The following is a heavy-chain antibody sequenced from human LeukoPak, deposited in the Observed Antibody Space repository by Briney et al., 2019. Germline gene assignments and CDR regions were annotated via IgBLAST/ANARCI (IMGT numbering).Heavy chain of an antibody. D-gene: IGHD4-11*01. CDR1: GFTFSSYA. Sequence: GGSLRLSCAASGFTFSSYAMSWVRQAPGKGPEWVSGISGGGGGTCYADSVKGRFTISRANSKNTLYLQMKSLRVDDTAVYYCAKSVEHSNYRKFHDWGQGTLVTVSS. CDR3: AKSVEHSNYRKFHD. V-gene: IGHV3-23*01. CDR2: ISGGGGGT. J-gene: IGHJ4*02.